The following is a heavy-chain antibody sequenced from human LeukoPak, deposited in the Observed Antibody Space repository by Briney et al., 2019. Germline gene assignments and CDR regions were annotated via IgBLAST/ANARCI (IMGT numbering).Heavy chain of an antibody. CDR1: GGSFSGYY. CDR3: ARGLTFHDY. J-gene: IGHJ4*02. D-gene: IGHD2-21*01. Sequence: PSETLSLTCAVYGGSFSGYYWSWIRQPPGKGLEWIGEINHSGSTNYNPSLKSRVTISVDTSKNQFSLKLSSVTAADTAVYYCARGLTFHDYWGQGTLVTVS. CDR2: INHSGST. V-gene: IGHV4-34*01.